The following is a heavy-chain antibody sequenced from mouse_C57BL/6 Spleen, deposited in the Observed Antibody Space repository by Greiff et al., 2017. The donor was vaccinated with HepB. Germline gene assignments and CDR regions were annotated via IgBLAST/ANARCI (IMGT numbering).Heavy chain of an antibody. Sequence: LVESGPELVKPGASVKISCKASGYAFSSSWMNWVKQRPGKGLEWIGRIYPGDGDTNYNGKFKGKATLTADKSSSTAYMQLSSLTSVDSAVYFCARELGPFAYWGQGTLVTVSA. J-gene: IGHJ3*01. CDR1: GYAFSSSW. CDR2: IYPGDGDT. CDR3: ARELGPFAY. D-gene: IGHD4-1*01. V-gene: IGHV1-82*01.